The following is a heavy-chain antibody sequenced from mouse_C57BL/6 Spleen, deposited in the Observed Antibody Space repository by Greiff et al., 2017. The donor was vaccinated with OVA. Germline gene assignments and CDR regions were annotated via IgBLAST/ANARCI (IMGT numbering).Heavy chain of an antibody. CDR3: AREAGYYGSSYEGFAY. CDR1: GYTFTSYW. J-gene: IGHJ3*01. CDR2: INPSNGGT. V-gene: IGHV1-53*01. Sequence: VQLQQPGTELVKPGASVKLSCKASGYTFTSYWMHWVKQRPGQGLEWIGNINPSNGGTNYNEKFKSKATLTVDKSSSTAYMQLSSLTSEDSAVYYGAREAGYYGSSYEGFAYWGQGTLVTVSA. D-gene: IGHD1-1*01.